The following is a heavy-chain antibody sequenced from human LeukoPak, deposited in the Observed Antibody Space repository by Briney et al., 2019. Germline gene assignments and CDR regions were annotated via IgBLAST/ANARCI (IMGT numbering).Heavy chain of an antibody. J-gene: IGHJ6*02. D-gene: IGHD2-15*01. CDR2: ISYDGSNK. CDR1: GFTFNSYG. CDR3: AKDIRLPPQRIYYYGMDV. Sequence: PGRSLRLSCAASGFTFNSYGMHWVRQAPGKGLEWVAVISYDGSNKYYADSVKGRFTISRDNSKNTLYLQMNSLRAEDTAVYYCAKDIRLPPQRIYYYGMDVWGQGTTVTVSS. V-gene: IGHV3-30*18.